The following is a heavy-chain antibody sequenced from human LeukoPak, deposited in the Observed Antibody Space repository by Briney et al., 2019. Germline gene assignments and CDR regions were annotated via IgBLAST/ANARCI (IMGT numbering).Heavy chain of an antibody. V-gene: IGHV4-59*01. J-gene: IGHJ3*02. Sequence: PSETLSLTCTVSGGSISSYYWSWIRQPPGKGLEWIGYIYYSGSTNYNPSLKSRVTISVDTSKNQFSLKLSSVTAADTAVYYCARTRGILDAFDIWGQGTVVTVSS. CDR1: GGSISSYY. CDR2: IYYSGST. D-gene: IGHD3-16*01. CDR3: ARTRGILDAFDI.